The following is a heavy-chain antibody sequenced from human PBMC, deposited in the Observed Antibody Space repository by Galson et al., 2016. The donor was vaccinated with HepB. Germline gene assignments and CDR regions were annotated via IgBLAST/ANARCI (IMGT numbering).Heavy chain of an antibody. J-gene: IGHJ4*02. Sequence: SVKVSCKVSEYTFTGYYVHWVRQPPGQGLEWMGWINPNSGGTNYAQKIQGRVTMTRDTSISTAYMELSRLTSDDTAMYYCVRDPWGIIEWGQGTLVTVSS. CDR1: EYTFTGYY. V-gene: IGHV1-2*02. CDR3: VRDPWGIIE. CDR2: INPNSGGT. D-gene: IGHD3-3*02.